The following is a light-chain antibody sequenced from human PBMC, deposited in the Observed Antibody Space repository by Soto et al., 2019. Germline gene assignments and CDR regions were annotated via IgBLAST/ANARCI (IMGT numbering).Light chain of an antibody. V-gene: IGLV2-14*01. CDR3: CSYTRSGTLI. J-gene: IGLJ1*01. CDR1: SGDIGDYNY. CDR2: DVS. Sequence: QSVLTQPASVSGSPGQXXTXSCVGTSGDIGDYNYVSWYQQHPGKVPKVIIYDVSNRPSGVSYRFSGTKSGNTASLTVSGLQAEDEADYYCCSYTRSGTLIFGTGTKLTVL.